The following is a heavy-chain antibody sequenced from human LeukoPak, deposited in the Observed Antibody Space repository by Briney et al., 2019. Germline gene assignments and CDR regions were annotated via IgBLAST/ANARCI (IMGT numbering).Heavy chain of an antibody. Sequence: SETLSLTCTVSGGSISSSSYYWGWIRQPPGKGLEWIGSIYYSGSTYYNPSLKSRVTISVDTSKNQFSLKLSSVTAADTAVYYCAREPIVVVPAAILGPFDYWGQGTLVTVSS. CDR1: GGSISSSSYY. CDR3: AREPIVVVPAAILGPFDY. D-gene: IGHD2-2*02. J-gene: IGHJ4*02. V-gene: IGHV4-39*07. CDR2: IYYSGST.